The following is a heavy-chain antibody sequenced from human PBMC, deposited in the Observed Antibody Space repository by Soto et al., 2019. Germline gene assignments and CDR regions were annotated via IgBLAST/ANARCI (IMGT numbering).Heavy chain of an antibody. J-gene: IGHJ6*02. CDR1: GFTFSSYG. V-gene: IGHV3-33*01. CDR2: IWYDGSNK. D-gene: IGHD7-27*01. CDR3: ARERVGENWGYYYYGMDV. Sequence: QVQLVESGGGVVQPGRSLRLSCAASGFTFSSYGMHWVRQAPGKGLEWVAVIWYDGSNKYYADSVKGRFTISRDNSKNTLYLQMNSLRAEDTAVYYCARERVGENWGYYYYGMDVWGQGTTVTVSS.